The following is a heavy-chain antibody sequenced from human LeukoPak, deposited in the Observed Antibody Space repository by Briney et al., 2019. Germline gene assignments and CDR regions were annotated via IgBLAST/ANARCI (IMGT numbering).Heavy chain of an antibody. CDR2: MNPNSGNT. J-gene: IGHJ5*02. Sequence: ASVKVSCKASGYTFTSYDINWVRQATGQGVEWMGWMNPNSGNTGYAQKFQGRVTMTRNTSISTAYMELSSLRSEDTAVYYCAKSIAARRAVKWSDPLGQGTLVTVSS. D-gene: IGHD6-6*01. CDR1: GYTFTSYD. V-gene: IGHV1-8*01. CDR3: AKSIAARRAVKWSDP.